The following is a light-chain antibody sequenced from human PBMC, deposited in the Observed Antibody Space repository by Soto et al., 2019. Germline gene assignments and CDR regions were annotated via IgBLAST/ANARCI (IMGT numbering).Light chain of an antibody. V-gene: IGKV3-20*01. Sequence: ELVMTQSPATLSLSPGESATLSCRASQSVSSNLAWYQQKTGQAPRLLIYGASSRATGIPDRFSGSASATDLTLTISRLEPEDFAVYYCQKYGSSPLTCGGGTKVDI. CDR1: QSVSSN. CDR3: QKYGSSPLT. CDR2: GAS. J-gene: IGKJ4*01.